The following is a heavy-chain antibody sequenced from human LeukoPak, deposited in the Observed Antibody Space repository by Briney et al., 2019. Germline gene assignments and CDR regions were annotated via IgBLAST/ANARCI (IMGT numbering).Heavy chain of an antibody. CDR1: GGSMSSSSHC. CDR3: ARNMTALSRLDVFDI. CDR2: IYYSGST. D-gene: IGHD2-21*02. J-gene: IGHJ3*02. Sequence: RTSETLSLTCTVSGGSMSSSSHCWGWIRHSPGKGLEWIGSIYYSGSTYYNPSLKSRVLISVDTSKNQFSLKLRSVTAADTAIYYCARNMTALSRLDVFDIWGPGTMVTVSS. V-gene: IGHV4-39*01.